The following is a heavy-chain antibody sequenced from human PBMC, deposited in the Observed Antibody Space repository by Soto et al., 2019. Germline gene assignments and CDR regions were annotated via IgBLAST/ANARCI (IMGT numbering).Heavy chain of an antibody. CDR1: GCTCSYYG. Sequence: QVQLVESGGGVVQPGRSLRLSCAASGCTCSYYGFHWVRQAPGKGLEWVAVMHTGGNEKYYVDSVKGRFTVSRDDSRNMVYLEMSGLRAEDTAEYFCARDADTTGHYSHFDLCGRGALVAVS. D-gene: IGHD3-9*01. CDR3: ARDADTTGHYSHFDL. CDR2: MHTGGNEK. J-gene: IGHJ4*02. V-gene: IGHV3-33*08.